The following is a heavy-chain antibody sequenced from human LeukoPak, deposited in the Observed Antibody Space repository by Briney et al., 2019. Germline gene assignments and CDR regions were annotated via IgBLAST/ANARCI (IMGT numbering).Heavy chain of an antibody. J-gene: IGHJ4*02. V-gene: IGHV4-39*01. CDR1: GGSINSSSYY. CDR3: ASGYYDSSSYYSLFDY. D-gene: IGHD3-22*01. CDR2: IYYSGST. Sequence: SETLSLTCTVSGGSINSSSYYWGWIRQPPGKGLEWIGSIYYSGSTYYNPSLKSRVTISVDTSKNQFSLKLSSVTAADTAVYYCASGYYDSSSYYSLFDYWGQGTLVTVSS.